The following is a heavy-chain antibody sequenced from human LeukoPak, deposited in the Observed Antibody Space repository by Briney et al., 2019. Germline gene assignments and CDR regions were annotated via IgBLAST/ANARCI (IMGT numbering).Heavy chain of an antibody. Sequence: GGSLRLSCAASGLTFSGTYMSWIRQAPGKGLEWVSYISDSGTFAEYTDSVKGRFTISKDNAKNALYLQMNSLRGEDTAVYYCVRAIGRGPGGHFDYWGQGTLSPSRQ. J-gene: IGHJ4*02. CDR2: ISDSGTFA. CDR1: GLTFSGTY. V-gene: IGHV3-11*05. D-gene: IGHD3-10*01. CDR3: VRAIGRGPGGHFDY.